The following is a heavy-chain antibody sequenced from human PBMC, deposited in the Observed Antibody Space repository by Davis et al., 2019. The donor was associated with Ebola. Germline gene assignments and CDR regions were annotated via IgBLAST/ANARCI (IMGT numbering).Heavy chain of an antibody. V-gene: IGHV4-34*08. D-gene: IGHD2-8*01. CDR2: VSHAGYT. CDR1: GFNVGSNY. CDR3: ARTTKTNVGDSGLGYNSFDS. J-gene: IGHJ5*01. Sequence: ESLKISCAASGFNVGSNYMNWVRQAPGKGLEWIGEVSHAGYTNYNPSLESRVTISVDSSKSQFSLKVDSVTAAETAVYYCARTTKTNVGDSGLGYNSFDSWGQGTLVSVSS.